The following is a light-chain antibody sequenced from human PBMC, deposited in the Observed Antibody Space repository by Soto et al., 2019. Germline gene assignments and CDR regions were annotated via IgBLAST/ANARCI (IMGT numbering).Light chain of an antibody. J-gene: IGKJ5*01. V-gene: IGKV3-20*01. CDR2: GAS. CDR1: QTVSSY. CDR3: QQYGTSPIT. Sequence: ENVLTQSPGTLSLSPGERATLSCRASQTVSSYLTWYQQRPGQAPRLLIYGASKRATGIPDRFSGSGSGTAFTLTTSRLEPKDFALYYCQQYGTSPITFGQGTRLEIK.